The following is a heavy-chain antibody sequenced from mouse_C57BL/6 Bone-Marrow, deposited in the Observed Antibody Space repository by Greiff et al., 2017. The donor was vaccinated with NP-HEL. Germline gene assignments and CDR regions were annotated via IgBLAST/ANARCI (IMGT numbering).Heavy chain of an antibody. V-gene: IGHV1-76*01. Sequence: VKLMESGAELVRPGASVKLSCKASGYTFTDYYINWVKQRPGQGLEWIARIYPGSGNTYYNEKFKGKATLTAEKSSSTAYMQLSSLTSEDSAVYFCARFTTVVATGYYFDYWGQGTTLTVSS. D-gene: IGHD1-1*01. CDR3: ARFTTVVATGYYFDY. CDR2: IYPGSGNT. J-gene: IGHJ2*01. CDR1: GYTFTDYY.